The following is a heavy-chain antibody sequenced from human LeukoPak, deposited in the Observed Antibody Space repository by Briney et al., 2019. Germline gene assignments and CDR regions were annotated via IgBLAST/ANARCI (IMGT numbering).Heavy chain of an antibody. V-gene: IGHV1-2*02. J-gene: IGHJ5*02. CDR1: GYTFTGYY. D-gene: IGHD5-12*01. CDR3: ARDRVDIVATISNGWFDP. Sequence: GASVKVSCKASGYTFTGYYMHWVRQAPGQGLEWMGWINPNSGGTNYAQKFQGRVTMTRDTSISTAYMELSRLRSDDTAVYYCARDRVDIVATISNGWFDPWGQGTLVTASS. CDR2: INPNSGGT.